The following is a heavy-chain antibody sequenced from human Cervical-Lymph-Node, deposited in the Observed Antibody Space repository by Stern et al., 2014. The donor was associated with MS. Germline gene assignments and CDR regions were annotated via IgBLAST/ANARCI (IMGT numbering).Heavy chain of an antibody. CDR1: GFSLNTRGVG. Sequence: QVTLKESGPTLVKPTQTLTLTCTFSGFSLNTRGVGVGWIRQPPGKALEWLAIIYWDDDKRYSPSLKSRLTITKDTSKNQVVLTMTNLDPVDTATYYCAHLSDLRSGTYSSSYWGQGTLVTVSS. CDR3: AHLSDLRSGTYSSSY. CDR2: IYWDDDK. V-gene: IGHV2-5*02. D-gene: IGHD3-10*01. J-gene: IGHJ4*02.